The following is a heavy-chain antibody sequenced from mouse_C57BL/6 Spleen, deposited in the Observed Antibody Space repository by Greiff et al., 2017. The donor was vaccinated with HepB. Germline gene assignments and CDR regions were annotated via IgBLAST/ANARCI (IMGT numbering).Heavy chain of an antibody. V-gene: IGHV1-64*01. J-gene: IGHJ2*01. Sequence: QVQLQQPGAELVKPGASVKLSCKASGYTFTSYWMHWVKQRPGQGLEWIGMIHPNSGSTNYNEKFKSKATLTVDKSSSTAYMQLSSLTSEDSAVYDCARPTTVVAHFDYWGQGTTLTVSS. CDR1: GYTFTSYW. CDR3: ARPTTVVAHFDY. CDR2: IHPNSGST. D-gene: IGHD1-1*01.